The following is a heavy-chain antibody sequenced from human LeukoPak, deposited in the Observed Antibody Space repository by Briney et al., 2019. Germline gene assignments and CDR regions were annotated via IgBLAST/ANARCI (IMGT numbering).Heavy chain of an antibody. J-gene: IGHJ5*02. V-gene: IGHV4-30-2*01. CDR2: IFHSGST. CDR1: GDSISSGAYS. CDR3: ARELWFANAPGSWLDP. D-gene: IGHD2-21*01. Sequence: SQALSLTCVVSGDSISSGAYSWSWIRQPPGKGLEWIGYIFHSGSTFYNPSLKSRVTISVDNSKNQFSLRLSSVTAADTAVYYCARELWFANAPGSWLDPWGQGTLVTVSS.